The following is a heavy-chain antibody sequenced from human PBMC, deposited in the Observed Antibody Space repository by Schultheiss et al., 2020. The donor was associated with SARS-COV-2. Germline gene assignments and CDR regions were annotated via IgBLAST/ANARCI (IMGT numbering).Heavy chain of an antibody. V-gene: IGHV3-30-3*01. Sequence: GESLKISCAASGFTFSSYAMHWVRQAPGKGLEWVAVISYDGSNKYYADSVKGRFTISRDNSKNTLYLQMNSLRAEDTAVYYCARASESYYYDSSGYYGYWGQGTLVTVSS. CDR3: ARASESYYYDSSGYYGY. D-gene: IGHD3-22*01. CDR2: ISYDGSNK. J-gene: IGHJ4*02. CDR1: GFTFSSYA.